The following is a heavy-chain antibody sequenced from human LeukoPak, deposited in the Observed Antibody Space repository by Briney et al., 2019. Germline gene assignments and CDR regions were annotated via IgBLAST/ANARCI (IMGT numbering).Heavy chain of an antibody. CDR1: GGSISSYY. V-gene: IGHV4-4*07. CDR2: IYTSGST. J-gene: IGHJ6*03. CDR3: ARDSRGYYDFWSGYSNIRYYYYMDV. Sequence: PSETLSLTCTVSGGSISSYYWSWIRQPAGKGLEWIGRIYTSGSTNYNPSLKSRVTMSVDTSKNQFSLKLSSVTAADTAVYYCARDSRGYYDFWSGYSNIRYYYYMDVWGKGTTVTVSS. D-gene: IGHD3-3*01.